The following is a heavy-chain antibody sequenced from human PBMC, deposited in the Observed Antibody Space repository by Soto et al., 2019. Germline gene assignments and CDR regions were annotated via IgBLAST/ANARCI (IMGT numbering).Heavy chain of an antibody. J-gene: IGHJ4*02. Sequence: QVPLVESGGGVVQPGRSLRLSCAASGFTFSSYGMHWVRQAPGKGLEWVAVISYDGSNKYYADSVKGRFTISRDNSKNTLYLQMNSLRAEDTAVYYCAKGGLRFIDYWGQGTLVTVSS. CDR1: GFTFSSYG. CDR3: AKGGLRFIDY. V-gene: IGHV3-30*18. D-gene: IGHD4-17*01. CDR2: ISYDGSNK.